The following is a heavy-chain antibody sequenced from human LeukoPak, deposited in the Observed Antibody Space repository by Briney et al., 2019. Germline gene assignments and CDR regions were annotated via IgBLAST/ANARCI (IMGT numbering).Heavy chain of an antibody. Sequence: PSETLSLTCTVSGGSISGSSYFCGWIRQPPGEGLEWIWSIYYSGSTYYNPSLKSRVTISVDMSKNQFSLKLNSVTAADTAVYYCGRQAAAGAGGDYWDQGTLVTVSS. CDR1: GGSISGSSYF. J-gene: IGHJ4*02. CDR2: IYYSGST. D-gene: IGHD6-13*01. CDR3: GRQAAAGAGGDY. V-gene: IGHV4-39*01.